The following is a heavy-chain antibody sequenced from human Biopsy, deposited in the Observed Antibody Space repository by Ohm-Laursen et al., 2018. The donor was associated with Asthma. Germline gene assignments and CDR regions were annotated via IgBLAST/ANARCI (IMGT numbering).Heavy chain of an antibody. D-gene: IGHD3-22*01. CDR2: IYSGGTS. J-gene: IGHJ4*02. Sequence: SLRLSCAASGFAVSRDYMFWVRQAPGKGLEWVSVIYSGGTSHTADSVRGRFTISRDYSKNTLDLQMHSLRAEDTAVYYFARGDSSNWSHYYFDYWGQGTLVTVSS. V-gene: IGHV3-53*01. CDR1: GFAVSRDY. CDR3: ARGDSSNWSHYYFDY.